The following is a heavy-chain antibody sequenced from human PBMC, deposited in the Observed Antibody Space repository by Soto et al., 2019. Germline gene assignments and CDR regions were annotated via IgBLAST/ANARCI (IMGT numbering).Heavy chain of an antibody. CDR2: FDPEDGET. CDR3: ATAVVVVTAIPDYFDY. J-gene: IGHJ4*02. V-gene: IGHV1-24*01. Sequence: DSVKVSCKVSGYTLTELSMHWVLQAPGKGLEWMGGFDPEDGETIYAQKFQGRVTMTEDTSTDTAYMELSSLRSEDTAVYYCATAVVVVTAIPDYFDYWGQGTLVTVSS. D-gene: IGHD2-21*02. CDR1: GYTLTELS.